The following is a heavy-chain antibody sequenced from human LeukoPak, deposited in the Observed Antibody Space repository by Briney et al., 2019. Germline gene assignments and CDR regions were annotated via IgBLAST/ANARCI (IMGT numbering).Heavy chain of an antibody. CDR2: ISSSSSYI. Sequence: GGSLRLSCAASGFTFSSYSMNWVRQAPGKGLEWVSSISSSSSYIYYADSVQGRFTISRDNSKNTLSLQMNTLRPDDTAVYYCVRRGSGTYSFDYWGQGALVIVSS. CDR1: GFTFSSYS. J-gene: IGHJ4*02. V-gene: IGHV3-21*01. CDR3: VRRGSGTYSFDY. D-gene: IGHD3-10*01.